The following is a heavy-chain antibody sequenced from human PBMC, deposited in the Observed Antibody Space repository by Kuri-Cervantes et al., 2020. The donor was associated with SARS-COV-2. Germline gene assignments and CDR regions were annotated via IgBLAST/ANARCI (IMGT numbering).Heavy chain of an antibody. Sequence: SETLSLTCAVSGGSFGSSPYYWGWIRQPPGKGLEWIGSILYSSKNYYKSALNSLVTITVDTSKTQFSLRLTTVTAADTAVYYCARHQLVIPAADPYNYFDPWGQGTLVTVSS. V-gene: IGHV4-39*01. D-gene: IGHD2-2*01. CDR3: ARHQLVIPAADPYNYFDP. J-gene: IGHJ5*02. CDR2: ILYSSKN. CDR1: GGSFGSSPYY.